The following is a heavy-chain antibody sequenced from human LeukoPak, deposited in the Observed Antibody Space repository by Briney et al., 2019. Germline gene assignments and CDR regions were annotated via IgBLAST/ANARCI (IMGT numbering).Heavy chain of an antibody. J-gene: IGHJ4*02. Sequence: PGGSLRPSCAASGFTFSSYGMHWVRQAPGKGLEWVAVISYDGSNKYYADSVKGRFTISRDNSKNTLYLQMNSLRAEDTAVYYCARETTTLDYWGQGTLVTVSS. CDR3: ARETTTLDY. D-gene: IGHD1-26*01. CDR2: ISYDGSNK. V-gene: IGHV3-30*03. CDR1: GFTFSSYG.